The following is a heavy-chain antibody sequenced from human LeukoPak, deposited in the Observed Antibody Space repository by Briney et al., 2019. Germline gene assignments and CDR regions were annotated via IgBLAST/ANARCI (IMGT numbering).Heavy chain of an antibody. Sequence: PGGSLRLSCAASGFTFDDYAMHWVRQAPGKGLEWVSGISWNSGSIGYADSVKGRFTISRDNAKNSLYLQMNSLRAEDTALYYCANGYCSSTSCYLGDYWGQGTLVTVSS. CDR3: ANGYCSSTSCYLGDY. CDR1: GFTFDDYA. D-gene: IGHD2-2*03. J-gene: IGHJ4*02. CDR2: ISWNSGSI. V-gene: IGHV3-9*01.